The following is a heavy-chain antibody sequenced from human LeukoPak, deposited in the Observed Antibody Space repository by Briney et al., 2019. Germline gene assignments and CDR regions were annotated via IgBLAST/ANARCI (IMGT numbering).Heavy chain of an antibody. Sequence: ASVKVSCKASGYTFTSYDINWVRQATGQGLEWMGWMNPNSGNTGYAQKFQGRVTMTRNTSISTAYMELSSLRSEDTAVYYCARALRTRGGWHSSSWYYFDYWGQGTLVTVSS. D-gene: IGHD6-13*01. CDR2: MNPNSGNT. J-gene: IGHJ4*02. CDR3: ARALRTRGGWHSSSWYYFDY. CDR1: GYTFTSYD. V-gene: IGHV1-8*01.